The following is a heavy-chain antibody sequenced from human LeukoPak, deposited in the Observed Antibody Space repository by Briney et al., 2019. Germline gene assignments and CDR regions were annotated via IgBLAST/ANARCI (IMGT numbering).Heavy chain of an antibody. CDR3: ARDYGDYVHLDY. V-gene: IGHV3-21*01. J-gene: IGHJ4*02. CDR1: GFTFSSYS. Sequence: KPGGSLRLSCAASGFTFSSYSMNWVRQAPGKGLEWVSSISSSSSYIYYADSVKGRFTISRENAKNSLYLQMNSLRAEDTAVYYCARDYGDYVHLDYWGQGTLVTVSS. CDR2: ISSSSSYI. D-gene: IGHD4-17*01.